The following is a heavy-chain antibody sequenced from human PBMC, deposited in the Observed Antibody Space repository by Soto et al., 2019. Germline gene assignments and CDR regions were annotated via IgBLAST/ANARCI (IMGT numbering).Heavy chain of an antibody. CDR3: ARDTGKGAVTGYFDY. J-gene: IGHJ4*02. V-gene: IGHV3-53*01. CDR1: GLIVNNNY. D-gene: IGHD6-19*01. CDR2: LYSGANT. Sequence: EVPLVESGGGLIQPGGSLRLSCAASGLIVNNNYMSWVRQAPGKGLEWVSVLYSGANTNYADSVKGRFTISSDNSKNTLYLEMNSLRAEDTAVYYCARDTGKGAVTGYFDYWGQGTLVTVSS.